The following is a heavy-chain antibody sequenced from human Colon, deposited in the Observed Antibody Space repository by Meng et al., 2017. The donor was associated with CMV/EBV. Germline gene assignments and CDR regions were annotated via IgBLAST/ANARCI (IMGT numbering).Heavy chain of an antibody. CDR3: AKAHDIVISRGMDV. Sequence: GESLKISCVASGFIFSRYGMHWVRQAPGKGLEWVTFIRFDGSAEYYADSVKGRFSISRDNAKNTVYLQMNSLRVEDSAVYYCAKAHDIVISRGMDVWGQGTTVTVSS. D-gene: IGHD2/OR15-2a*01. CDR1: GFIFSRYG. CDR2: IRFDGSAE. V-gene: IGHV3-30*02. J-gene: IGHJ6*02.